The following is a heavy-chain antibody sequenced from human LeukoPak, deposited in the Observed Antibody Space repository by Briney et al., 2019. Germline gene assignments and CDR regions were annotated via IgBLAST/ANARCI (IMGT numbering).Heavy chain of an antibody. CDR1: GYSFASYG. Sequence: ASVKVSCKASGYSFASYGIHWVRQAPGQGLEWMGWISAYNGDTDYAQNLQGRVTMTTDTSTSTAYMELRSLRSDDTAVYYCARGQYCSSTSCRTQTPYYYYGMDVWGQGTTVTVSS. CDR3: ARGQYCSSTSCRTQTPYYYYGMDV. J-gene: IGHJ6*02. CDR2: ISAYNGDT. D-gene: IGHD2-2*01. V-gene: IGHV1-18*01.